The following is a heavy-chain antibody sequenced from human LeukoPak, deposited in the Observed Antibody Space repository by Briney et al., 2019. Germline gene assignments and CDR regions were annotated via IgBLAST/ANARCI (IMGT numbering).Heavy chain of an antibody. V-gene: IGHV1-2*02. CDR2: IDTSNGAT. Sequence: GASVKVSCKASGYTFTSYYMLWVRQAPGQGLEWMGWIDTSNGATNYAQKFQGRVTISRDTSIGTAYMELTNLISDDTAIYYCASEANCNGGRCSLQRVASWGQGTLVTVSS. CDR3: ASEANCNGGRCSLQRVAS. CDR1: GYTFTSYY. D-gene: IGHD2-15*01. J-gene: IGHJ4*02.